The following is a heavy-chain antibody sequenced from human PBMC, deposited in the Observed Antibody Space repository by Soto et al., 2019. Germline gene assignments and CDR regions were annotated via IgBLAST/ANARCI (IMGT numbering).Heavy chain of an antibody. V-gene: IGHV1-18*04. CDR3: ARDFGSVVTITPGV. CDR2: ISAYNGNT. CDR1: GYTFTSYG. D-gene: IGHD5-12*01. Sequence: GASVKVSCKASGYTFTSYGISCVRQAPGQVLEWMGWISAYNGNTNYAQKLQGRVTMTTDTSTSTAYMELRSLRSDDTAVYYCARDFGSVVTITPGVWGQGTTVTVSS. J-gene: IGHJ6*02.